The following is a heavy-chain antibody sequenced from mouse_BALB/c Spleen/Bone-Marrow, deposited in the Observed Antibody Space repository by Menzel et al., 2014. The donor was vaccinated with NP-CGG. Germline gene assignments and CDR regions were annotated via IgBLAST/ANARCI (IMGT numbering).Heavy chain of an antibody. V-gene: IGHV5-15*02. D-gene: IGHD1-1*01. CDR2: ISNLAYSI. J-gene: IGHJ1*01. CDR1: GFTFSDYG. Sequence: EVKLLESGGGLVQPGGSRKLSCAASGFTFSDYGMAWVRQAPGKGPEWVAFISNLAYSIYYADTVTGRFTISRENAKNTLYLEVSSLRSEDTAMYYCARDQVYYYGSSYGYFDVWGAGTTVTVSS. CDR3: ARDQVYYYGSSYGYFDV.